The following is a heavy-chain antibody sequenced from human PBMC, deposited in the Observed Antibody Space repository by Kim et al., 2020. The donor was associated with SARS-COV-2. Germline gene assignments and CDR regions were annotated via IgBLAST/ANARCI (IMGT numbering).Heavy chain of an antibody. CDR3: AKDPTIFGVVIPTLFDP. CDR2: ISWNSGSI. Sequence: GGSLRLSCAASGFTFGDYAMHWVRQAPGKGLEWVSGISWNSGSIGYADSVKGRFTISRDNAKNSLYLQMNSLRAEDTALYYCAKDPTIFGVVIPTLFDPWGQGTLVTVSS. D-gene: IGHD3-3*01. J-gene: IGHJ5*02. V-gene: IGHV3-9*01. CDR1: GFTFGDYA.